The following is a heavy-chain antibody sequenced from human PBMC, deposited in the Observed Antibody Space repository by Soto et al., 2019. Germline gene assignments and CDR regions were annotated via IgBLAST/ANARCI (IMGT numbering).Heavy chain of an antibody. D-gene: IGHD1-26*01. CDR2: IKQAGSER. J-gene: IGHJ5*02. Sequence: EVQLVESGGGLVQPGGSLRLSCAASGFTFSSYWMSWVRQAPGKGLEWVANIKQAGSERYYVDSVKGRFTISRDNGKNSLYLQMNSLRADDTAVYYCATVVEAPTWFDPWGQGTLVTVSS. CDR3: ATVVEAPTWFDP. CDR1: GFTFSSYW. V-gene: IGHV3-7*04.